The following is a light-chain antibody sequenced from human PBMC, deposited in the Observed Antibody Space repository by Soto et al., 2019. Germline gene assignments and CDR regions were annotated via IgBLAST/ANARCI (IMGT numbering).Light chain of an antibody. CDR2: VAS. J-gene: IGKJ2*01. CDR3: QQYNNWPFT. CDR1: QSVSSN. Sequence: EIVMTQSPATLSVSPGERATLSCRASQSVSSNLAWYQQKPGQAPRLLIYVASPRATGIPARFSGSGSGTEFTLTISSLQSEDFAIYYCQQYNNWPFTFGQGTKLEIK. V-gene: IGKV3-15*01.